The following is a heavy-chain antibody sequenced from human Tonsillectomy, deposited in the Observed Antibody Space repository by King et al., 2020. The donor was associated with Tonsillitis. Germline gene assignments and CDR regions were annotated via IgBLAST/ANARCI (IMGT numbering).Heavy chain of an antibody. CDR2: IYSDGSNK. CDR1: GFTFSSYN. CDR3: ANDFCVFTENY. Sequence: VQLVESGGGVVQPGGSLRLSCAASGFTFSSYNIHWVRQSPDKGLEWVAFIYSDGSNKFYSDSVKGRFTISRDNSKNTLYLQMNSLRAEDTAIYYCANDFCVFTENYWGQGTQVTVSS. D-gene: IGHD2/OR15-2a*01. V-gene: IGHV3-30*02. J-gene: IGHJ4*02.